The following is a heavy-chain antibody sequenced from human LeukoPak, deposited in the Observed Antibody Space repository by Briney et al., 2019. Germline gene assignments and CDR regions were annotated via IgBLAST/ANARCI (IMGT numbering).Heavy chain of an antibody. CDR1: GGSISSYY. V-gene: IGHV4-59*08. CDR2: IYYSGST. Sequence: SETLSLTCTVSGGSISSYYWSWIRQPPGKGLEWIGYIYYSGSTNYNPSLKSRVTISVDTSKNQFSLKLSSVTAADTAVYYCARSIAVAPNTGSAPWAQGPLVPVPS. CDR3: ARSIAVAPNTGSAP. J-gene: IGHJ5*02. D-gene: IGHD6-19*01.